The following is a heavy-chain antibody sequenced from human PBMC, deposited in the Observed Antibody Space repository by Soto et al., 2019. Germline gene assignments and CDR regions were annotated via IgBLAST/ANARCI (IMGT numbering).Heavy chain of an antibody. Sequence: ASVKVSCKASGYTFTSYDINWVRQATGQGLEWMGWMNPNSGNTGYAQKFQGRVTMTRNTSISTAYMELSSLRSEDTAVYYFARGLGNYGSGSYRTYNWFDPWGQGTLVTVSS. D-gene: IGHD3-10*01. CDR3: ARGLGNYGSGSYRTYNWFDP. CDR2: MNPNSGNT. CDR1: GYTFTSYD. J-gene: IGHJ5*02. V-gene: IGHV1-8*01.